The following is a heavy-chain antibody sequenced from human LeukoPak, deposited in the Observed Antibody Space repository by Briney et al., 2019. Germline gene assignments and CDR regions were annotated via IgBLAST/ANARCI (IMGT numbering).Heavy chain of an antibody. CDR2: IYHSGST. CDR1: GGSISSGGYY. J-gene: IGHJ5*02. V-gene: IGHV4-30-2*01. CDR3: ARGVVVGATGGWFDP. D-gene: IGHD1-26*01. Sequence: SETLSLTCTVSGGSISSGGYYWSWIRQPPGKGLEGIGNIYHSGSTYYNPSLKSRVTISVDRSKNQFSLKLSSVTAADTAVYYCARGVVVGATGGWFDPWGQGTLVTVSS.